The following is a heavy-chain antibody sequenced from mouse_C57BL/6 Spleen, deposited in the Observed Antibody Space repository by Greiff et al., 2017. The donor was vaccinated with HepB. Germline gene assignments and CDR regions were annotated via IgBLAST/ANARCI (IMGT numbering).Heavy chain of an antibody. D-gene: IGHD2-5*01. V-gene: IGHV1-78*01. Sequence: QVQLQQSDAELVKPGASVKISCKVSGYTFTDHTIHWMKQRPEQGLEWIGYIYPRDGSTKYNEKFKGKATLTADKSSSTAYMQLNSLTSEDSAVYFCASKNYSNYVYWYFDVWGTGTTVTVAS. J-gene: IGHJ1*03. CDR2: IYPRDGST. CDR1: GYTFTDHT. CDR3: ASKNYSNYVYWYFDV.